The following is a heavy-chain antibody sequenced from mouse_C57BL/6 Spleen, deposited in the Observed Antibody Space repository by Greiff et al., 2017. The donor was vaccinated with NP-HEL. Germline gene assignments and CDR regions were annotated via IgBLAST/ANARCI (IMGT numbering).Heavy chain of an antibody. CDR3: TWWERGEKDYFDY. CDR2: IDPETGGT. CDR1: GYTFTDYE. V-gene: IGHV1-15*01. D-gene: IGHD1-1*02. Sequence: VQLQQSGAELVRPGASVTLSCKASGYTFTDYEMHWVKQTPVHGLEWIGAIDPETGGTAYNQKFKGKAILTADKSSSTAYMELRSLTSEDSAVYYCTWWERGEKDYFDYWGQGTTLTVSS. J-gene: IGHJ2*01.